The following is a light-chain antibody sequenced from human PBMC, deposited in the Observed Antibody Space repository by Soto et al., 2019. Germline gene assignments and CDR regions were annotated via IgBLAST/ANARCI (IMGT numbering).Light chain of an antibody. CDR2: FAS. V-gene: IGKV3-15*01. CDR1: QSVSNN. Sequence: EIMMTQSPATLSVSPGEKATLSCRASQSVSNNLAWYQQKPGQAPRLLIYFASTRATGIPARFSGSGSGTEFTLTISSLQSEDFAVYYCQQYNKWPLTFGGGTKVETK. J-gene: IGKJ4*01. CDR3: QQYNKWPLT.